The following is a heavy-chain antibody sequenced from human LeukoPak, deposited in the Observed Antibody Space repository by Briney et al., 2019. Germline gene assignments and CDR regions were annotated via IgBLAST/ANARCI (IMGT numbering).Heavy chain of an antibody. J-gene: IGHJ4*02. CDR2: ISHSGNT. V-gene: IGHV4-30-2*01. CDR1: GGSISSVGYY. D-gene: IGHD7-27*01. CDR3: ARLFPDFQTGENFDY. Sequence: PSETLSLTCTVTGGSISSVGYYWSWIRQPPGKGLEWIGYISHSGNTYYNPSFKSRVTMSVARSKNQFSLKLTSVTAADTAVYYCARLFPDFQTGENFDYWGQGTLVTVSS.